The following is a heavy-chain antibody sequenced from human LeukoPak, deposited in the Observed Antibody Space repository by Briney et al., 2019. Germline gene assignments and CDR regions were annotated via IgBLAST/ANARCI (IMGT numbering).Heavy chain of an antibody. CDR2: IYPGDSDT. Sequence: GESLKSSCKGSGYSFTSYWIGWVRQMPGKGLEWMGIIYPGDSDTRYSPSFQGQVTISADKSIRTDYVQWSSLKDSDTAMYLCARQRNYYYYMDVWGKGTTVTVSS. V-gene: IGHV5-51*01. J-gene: IGHJ6*03. CDR3: ARQRNYYYYMDV. CDR1: GYSFTSYW.